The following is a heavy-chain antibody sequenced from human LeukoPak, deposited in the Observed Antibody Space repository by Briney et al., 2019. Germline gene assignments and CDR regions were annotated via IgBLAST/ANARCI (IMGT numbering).Heavy chain of an antibody. Sequence: PSETLSRTCTVSGGSISSYYWSWIRQPPGKGLEWIGYIYYSGSTNYNPSLKSRVTISVDTSKNQFSLKLSSVTAADTAVYYCARVLTVLTTVPDAFDIWGQGTMVTVSS. V-gene: IGHV4-59*01. J-gene: IGHJ3*02. CDR3: ARVLTVLTTVPDAFDI. CDR1: GGSISSYY. D-gene: IGHD4-17*01. CDR2: IYYSGST.